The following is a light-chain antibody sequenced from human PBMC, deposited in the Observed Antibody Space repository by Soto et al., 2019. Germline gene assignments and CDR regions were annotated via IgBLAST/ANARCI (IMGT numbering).Light chain of an antibody. J-gene: IGKJ1*01. CDR2: GAS. V-gene: IGKV3-20*01. CDR3: QQYGSSPWT. CDR1: QSVSSSY. Sequence: EIVLTQSPGTLSLSPGERATLSCRASQSVSSSYLAWYQQKPGQAPRLLIYGASSRATAIPDRFSGSGSGTDFTLTISRLEPDDFAVYYCQQYGSSPWTFGQGTKVQIK.